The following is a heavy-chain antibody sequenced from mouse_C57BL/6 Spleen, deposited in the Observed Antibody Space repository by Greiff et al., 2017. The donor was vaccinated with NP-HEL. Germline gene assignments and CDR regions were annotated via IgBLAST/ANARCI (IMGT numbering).Heavy chain of an antibody. Sequence: EVQLVESGGGLVKPGGSLKLSCAASGFTFSDYGMHWVRQAPEKGLEWVAYISSGSSTIYYADTVKGRFTISRDNAKNTLFLQMTSLRSDDTAMYYCAKSGTGAWFAYWGQGTLVTVSA. D-gene: IGHD3-3*01. V-gene: IGHV5-17*01. CDR1: GFTFSDYG. J-gene: IGHJ3*01. CDR3: AKSGTGAWFAY. CDR2: ISSGSSTI.